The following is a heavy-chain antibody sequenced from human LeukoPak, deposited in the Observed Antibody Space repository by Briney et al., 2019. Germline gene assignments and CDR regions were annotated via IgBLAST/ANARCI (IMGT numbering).Heavy chain of an antibody. D-gene: IGHD3-10*01. Sequence: GGSLRLSCAASGFTFSRHWMNWVRQAPGKGLEWVANIKRDGNEKYYVDSVKGRFSISRDNAKNSLYLQMDSLRAEDTAVYYCAKEGAYPIITYDSWGQGALVTVSS. CDR2: IKRDGNEK. V-gene: IGHV3-7*01. CDR3: AKEGAYPIITYDS. J-gene: IGHJ5*01. CDR1: GFTFSRHW.